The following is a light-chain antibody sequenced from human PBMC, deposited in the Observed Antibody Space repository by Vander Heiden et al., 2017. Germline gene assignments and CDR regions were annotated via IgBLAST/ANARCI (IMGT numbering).Light chain of an antibody. CDR1: QNIDLW. Sequence: TQSPSTLSVSVGDRVTISCRANQNIDLWLAWYQQRPGNAPQLMIYKASTLQSGVPSRISGSGSGTEFSLTISNLQPEDSAIYYCQQYDKSWTFGPGTRVQVK. CDR3: QQYDKSWT. J-gene: IGKJ1*01. CDR2: KAS. V-gene: IGKV1-5*03.